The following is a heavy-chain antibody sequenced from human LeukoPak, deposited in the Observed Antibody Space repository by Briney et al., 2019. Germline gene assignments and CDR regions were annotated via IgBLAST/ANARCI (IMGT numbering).Heavy chain of an antibody. CDR1: GFTFSSYA. J-gene: IGHJ4*02. D-gene: IGHD2-15*01. V-gene: IGHV3-23*01. Sequence: GGSLRLSCAASGFTFSSYAMSWVRQAPGKGLEWVSAISGSGGSTYYAGSVRGRFTISRDSSKNTLYLQMNNLRTEDAAIYYCAKAPVTSCRGAFCYPLDSWGQGTLVTVSS. CDR3: AKAPVTSCRGAFCYPLDS. CDR2: ISGSGGST.